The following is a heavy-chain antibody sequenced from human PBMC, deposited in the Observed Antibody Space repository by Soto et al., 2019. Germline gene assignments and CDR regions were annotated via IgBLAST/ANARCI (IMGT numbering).Heavy chain of an antibody. CDR1: GGSISSNDFY. CDR2: IYYSGNT. J-gene: IGHJ5*02. Sequence: PSETLSLTCIVYGGSISSNDFYWSWIRQHPGKGLEWIGYIYYSGNTYYNPSLKSRVTILVDTSKNQFSLKVSSVTAADTAVYYCARLSGSWQSWFYPWGQGTLVTVSS. D-gene: IGHD6-13*01. CDR3: ARLSGSWQSWFYP. V-gene: IGHV4-31*03.